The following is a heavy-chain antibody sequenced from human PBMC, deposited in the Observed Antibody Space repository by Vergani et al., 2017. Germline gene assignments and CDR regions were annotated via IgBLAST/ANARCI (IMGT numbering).Heavy chain of an antibody. CDR1: GGSFTSYH. D-gene: IGHD4-11*01. CDR3: ARVNTETNGHLYYYYYMDG. V-gene: IGHV4-34*01. J-gene: IGHJ6*03. Sequence: QVQLQQWGGGLLKPSETLSLTCVVNGGSFTSYHWPWLRQSPGEGLEWVGDIDHTGRPDYNPSLKSRLTMSVDKSRNQFSLTLNSVTATDTAIYFCARVNTETNGHLYYYYYMDGWGQGTAVTVS. CDR2: IDHTGRP.